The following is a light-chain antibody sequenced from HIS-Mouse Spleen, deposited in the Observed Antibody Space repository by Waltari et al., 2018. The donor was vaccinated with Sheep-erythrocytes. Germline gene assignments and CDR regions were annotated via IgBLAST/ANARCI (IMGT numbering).Light chain of an antibody. Sequence: QSALTQPASVSGSPGPSITISCTGTSSDVGSYKLVSWYQQHPGKAPKLMIYEGSKRPSGVSNRFSGSKSGNTASLTISGLQAEDEADYYCCSYAGSSTPWVFGGGTKLTVL. V-gene: IGLV2-23*01. CDR1: SSDVGSYKL. J-gene: IGLJ3*02. CDR3: CSYAGSSTPWV. CDR2: EGS.